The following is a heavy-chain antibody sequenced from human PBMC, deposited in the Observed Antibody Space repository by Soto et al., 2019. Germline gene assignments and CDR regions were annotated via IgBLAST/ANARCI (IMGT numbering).Heavy chain of an antibody. CDR3: SSKGRWYVGYYYYGMDV. D-gene: IGHD6-13*01. CDR1: GYTLTELS. J-gene: IGHJ6*02. CDR2: FDPEDGET. Sequence: ASVKVSCKVSGYTLTELSMHWVRQAPGKGLEWKGGFDPEDGETIYAQKFQGRVTMTEDTSTDTAYMELSSLRSEDTAVYYFSSKGRWYVGYYYYGMDVWGQGTTVTVSS. V-gene: IGHV1-24*01.